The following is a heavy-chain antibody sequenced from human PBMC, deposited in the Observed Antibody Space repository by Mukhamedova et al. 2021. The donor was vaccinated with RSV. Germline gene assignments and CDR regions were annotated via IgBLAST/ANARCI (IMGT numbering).Heavy chain of an antibody. V-gene: IGHV3-21*01. CDR3: TRILGTVNYYYYMDV. J-gene: IGHJ6*03. D-gene: IGHD7-27*01. Sequence: NWVRQAPGKELEWLASISSGSGTIYYADSVKGRFTASRVNAKNALFLQMDSLRAEDTAVYYCTRILGTVNYYYYMDVWGEGSTVT. CDR2: ISSGSGTI.